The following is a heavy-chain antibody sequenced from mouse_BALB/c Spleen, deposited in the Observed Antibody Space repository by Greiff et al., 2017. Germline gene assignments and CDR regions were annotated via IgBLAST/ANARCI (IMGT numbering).Heavy chain of an antibody. D-gene: IGHD3-1*01. CDR3: ARDLGSPRFDY. CDR1: GFSLTSYG. Sequence: QVQLKESGPGLVAPSQSLSITCTVSGFSLTSYGVHWVRQPPGKGLEWLGVIWAGGSTNYNSALMSRLSISKDNSKSQVFLKMNSLQTDDTAMYYCARDLGSPRFDYWGQGTTLTVSA. CDR2: IWAGGST. J-gene: IGHJ2*01. V-gene: IGHV2-9*02.